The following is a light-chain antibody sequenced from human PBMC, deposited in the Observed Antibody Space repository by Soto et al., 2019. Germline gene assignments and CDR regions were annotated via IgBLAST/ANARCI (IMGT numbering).Light chain of an antibody. CDR3: QQLSRYPLT. CDR1: QALSNY. CDR2: SAS. V-gene: IGKV1-9*01. J-gene: IGKJ4*01. Sequence: DIQLTQSPSFLSASVGDTDTITCRASQALSNYLAWYQQKPGKAPDLLIYSASTLQSGVPSRFSGSGFETEFSLTIRALQPEDFATYYCQQLSRYPLTFGGGTKVDIK.